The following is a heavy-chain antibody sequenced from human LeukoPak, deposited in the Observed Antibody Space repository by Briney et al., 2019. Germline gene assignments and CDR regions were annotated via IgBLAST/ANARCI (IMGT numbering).Heavy chain of an antibody. J-gene: IGHJ4*02. CDR2: MNPNSGNT. CDR3: ARDSVDTAMLYYFDY. CDR1: GYTFTSYD. D-gene: IGHD5-18*01. Sequence: ASVKVSCKASGYTFTSYDINWVRQATGQGLEWMGWMNPNSGNTGYAQKFQGRVTMTRNTSISTAYMELSRLRSDDTAVYYCARDSVDTAMLYYFDYWGQGTLVTVSS. V-gene: IGHV1-8*01.